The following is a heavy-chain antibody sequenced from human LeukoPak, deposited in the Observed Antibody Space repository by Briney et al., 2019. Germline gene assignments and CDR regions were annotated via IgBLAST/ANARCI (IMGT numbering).Heavy chain of an antibody. Sequence: SETLSLTCTVSGGSISSYYWSWIRQPPGKGLEWIGYIHYSGSTNYKSSLKSRVTISVDTSKNQFSLKLSSVTAADTAMYYCARGTLYSGWSYYFDYWGQGSQVTVSS. CDR1: GGSISSYY. V-gene: IGHV4-59*12. D-gene: IGHD6-19*01. J-gene: IGHJ4*02. CDR2: IHYSGST. CDR3: ARGTLYSGWSYYFDY.